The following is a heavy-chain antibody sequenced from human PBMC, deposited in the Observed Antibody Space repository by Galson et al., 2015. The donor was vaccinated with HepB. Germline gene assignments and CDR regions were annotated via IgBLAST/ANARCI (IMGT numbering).Heavy chain of an antibody. D-gene: IGHD3-10*01. CDR2: ILPMFGIP. CDR1: GGTFSRYT. J-gene: IGHJ5*02. Sequence: SVKVSCKAAGGTFSRYTISWVRQAPGQGLEWMGRILPMFGIPNYAQTFQGKVTITADKTTNTVYMALSSLRSEDTAVYYCARGTGSGTYTWSDLWGQGTLVTVSS. V-gene: IGHV1-69*02. CDR3: ARGTGSGTYTWSDL.